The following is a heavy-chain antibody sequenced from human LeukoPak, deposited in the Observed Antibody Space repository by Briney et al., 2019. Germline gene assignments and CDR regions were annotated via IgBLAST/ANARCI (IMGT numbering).Heavy chain of an antibody. CDR3: ARDSYYGGTQDY. D-gene: IGHD4-23*01. V-gene: IGHV3-48*03. Sequence: PGGSLRLSCAASGFLFSSYEMNWVRQAPGKGLEWVSDISTSGGTIYYADSVKGRFTISRDNAKNSLYLQMNSLRAEDTAVYYCARDSYYGGTQDYWGQGTLVTVSS. CDR1: GFLFSSYE. J-gene: IGHJ4*02. CDR2: ISTSGGTI.